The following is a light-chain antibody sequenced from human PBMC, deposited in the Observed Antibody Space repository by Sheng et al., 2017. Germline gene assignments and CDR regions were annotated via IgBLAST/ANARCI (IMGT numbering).Light chain of an antibody. CDR2: AVN. J-gene: IGLJ2*01. CDR3: CSYAGTYTYVV. V-gene: IGLV2-11*01. CDR1: NSDVNSYTY. Sequence: QSALTQPRSVSGSPGQSVTISCTGINSDVNSYTYVSWYQHRPGRAPKLMIYAVNKRPSGVPDRFSGSNSGNTASLTISGLQDEDEADYYCCSYAGTYTYVVFGGGTKLTV.